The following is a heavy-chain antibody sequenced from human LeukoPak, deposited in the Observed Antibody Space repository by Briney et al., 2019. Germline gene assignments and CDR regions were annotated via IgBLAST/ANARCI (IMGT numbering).Heavy chain of an antibody. CDR1: GYTFTGYY. D-gene: IGHD4-17*01. V-gene: IGHV1-2*06. Sequence: ASVKVSCKASGYTFTGYYMHWVRQAPGQGLEWMGRINPNSGGTNYAQKFQGRVTMTRDTSISTAYMELSRLRSDDTAVYYCARDWERTMTTTNYYYYYGMDVWGQGTTVTVSS. CDR2: INPNSGGT. CDR3: ARDWERTMTTTNYYYYYGMDV. J-gene: IGHJ6*02.